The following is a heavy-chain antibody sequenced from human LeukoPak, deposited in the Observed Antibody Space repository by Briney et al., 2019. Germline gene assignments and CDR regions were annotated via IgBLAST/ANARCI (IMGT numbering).Heavy chain of an antibody. CDR3: ARDFFHGHCSGLSCFLLDY. D-gene: IGHD2-15*01. Sequence: ASVKVSCKASGYICTRYGISWVRHAPGQGLEWMGWISAHYGNTNYAQKFQGRLTMTTDTSTNTAYMELRSLRPDDTAVYYCARDFFHGHCSGLSCFLLDYWGQGSQVTVSS. CDR1: GYICTRYG. CDR2: ISAHYGNT. J-gene: IGHJ4*02. V-gene: IGHV1-18*01.